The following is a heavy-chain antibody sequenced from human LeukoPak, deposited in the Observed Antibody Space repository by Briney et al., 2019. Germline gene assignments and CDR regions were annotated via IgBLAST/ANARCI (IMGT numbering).Heavy chain of an antibody. D-gene: IGHD3-10*01. CDR1: EFFSMYA. V-gene: IGHV3-30*04. J-gene: IGHJ5*02. Sequence: PGRSLRLSCAASEFFSMYAMHWVRQAPGKGLEWVAAVAYDGKHQYYADSVKGRFTISKDNFKNTLYMNNLKPEDTAVYYCAGGVRGVSSWFDPWAREPWSPSPQ. CDR3: AGGVRGVSSWFDP. CDR2: VAYDGKHQ.